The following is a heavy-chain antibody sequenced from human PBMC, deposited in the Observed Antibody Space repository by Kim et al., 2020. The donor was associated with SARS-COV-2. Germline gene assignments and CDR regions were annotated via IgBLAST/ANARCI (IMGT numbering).Heavy chain of an antibody. V-gene: IGHV3-74*01. D-gene: IGHD3-3*01. CDR2: SNSDGSST. J-gene: IGHJ4*02. Sequence: GGSLRLSCAASGFTFSSYWMHWVRQAPGKGLVWVSRSNSDGSSTSYADSVKGRFTISRDNAKNTLYLQMNSLRAEDTAVYYCARVKYYDFCMGYWGQGTLVTVSS. CDR1: GFTFSSYW. CDR3: ARVKYYDFCMGY.